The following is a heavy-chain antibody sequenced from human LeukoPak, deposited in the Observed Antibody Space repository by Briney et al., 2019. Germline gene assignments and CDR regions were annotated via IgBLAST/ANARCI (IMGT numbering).Heavy chain of an antibody. Sequence: KSSETLSLTCTVSGGSMSTYYWSWIRQPPGKGLEWIGYIYYSGSTNYNPSLKSRVIISVDTSKNQFSLKLSSVTAADTAVYYCARLTGYSSESWFDPWGQGTLVTVSS. CDR1: GGSMSTYY. D-gene: IGHD3-9*01. V-gene: IGHV4-59*01. J-gene: IGHJ5*02. CDR2: IYYSGST. CDR3: ARLTGYSSESWFDP.